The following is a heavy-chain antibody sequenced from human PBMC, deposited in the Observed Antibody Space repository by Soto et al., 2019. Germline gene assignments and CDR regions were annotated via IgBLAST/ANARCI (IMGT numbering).Heavy chain of an antibody. V-gene: IGHV5-51*01. CDR2: IYPDDSDT. CDR1: RYSFTNYW. J-gene: IGHJ4*02. Sequence: PGESLKISCKGSRYSFTNYWIAWVRQMPGKGLEWMGTIYPDDSDTRYSPSFQGQVTISADKSISTASLQWSSLKASDSAMYYCARREMATIHFDYWGQGTLVTVSS. D-gene: IGHD5-12*01. CDR3: ARREMATIHFDY.